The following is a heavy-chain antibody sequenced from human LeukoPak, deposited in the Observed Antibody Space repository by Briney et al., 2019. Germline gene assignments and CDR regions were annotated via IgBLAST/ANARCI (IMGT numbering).Heavy chain of an antibody. CDR2: IYTSGST. D-gene: IGHD3-22*01. CDR3: ARDRYYYDSSGYSIFDY. J-gene: IGHJ4*02. Sequence: RASETLSLTCTVSGGSISSYYWSWIRQPAGKGLEWIGRIYTSGSTNYNPSLKSRVTMSVDTSKNQFSLKLSSVTAADTAVYYCARDRYYYDSSGYSIFDYGGQGILVTVSS. CDR1: GGSISSYY. V-gene: IGHV4-4*07.